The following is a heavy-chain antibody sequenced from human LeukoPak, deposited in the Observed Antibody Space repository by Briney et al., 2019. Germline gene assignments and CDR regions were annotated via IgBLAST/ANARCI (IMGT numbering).Heavy chain of an antibody. CDR2: ISTYDGNT. V-gene: IGHV1-18*01. J-gene: IGHJ4*02. CDR1: GYTFINYA. Sequence: AAVKVSCKTSGYTFINYAINWVRQAPGQGLEWMGWISTYDGNTDYAQNFQGRVTMTTDTSTSTAYMELGNLRSDDTAVYYCPREAGSGSYYMFDYWGQGTQVTVSS. CDR3: PREAGSGSYYMFDY. D-gene: IGHD3-10*01.